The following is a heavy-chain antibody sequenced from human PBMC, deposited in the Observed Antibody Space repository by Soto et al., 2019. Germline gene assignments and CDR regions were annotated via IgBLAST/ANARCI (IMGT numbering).Heavy chain of an antibody. J-gene: IGHJ5*02. CDR3: ARDRLANWFDP. D-gene: IGHD3-9*01. Sequence: QVQLQESGPGLVKPSETLSLTCTVSGGSISTYYWSWFRQPPGKGLEWIGYIYYSGSTNYNPSLKSRVTISLDTSKNQFSLKLSSVTAADTAVYYCARDRLANWFDPWGQGTLVTVSS. CDR2: IYYSGST. V-gene: IGHV4-59*01. CDR1: GGSISTYY.